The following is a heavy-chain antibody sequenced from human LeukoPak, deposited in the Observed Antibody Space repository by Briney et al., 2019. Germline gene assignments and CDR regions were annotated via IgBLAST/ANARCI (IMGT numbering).Heavy chain of an antibody. Sequence: PSETLSLTCTVSGGSISSSSYYWGWIRRPPGKGLEWIGSIYYSGSTYYNPSLKSRVTISVDTSKNQFSLKLSSVTAADTAVYYCARVKDIVVDYWGQGTLVTVSS. J-gene: IGHJ4*02. CDR1: GGSISSSSYY. CDR3: ARVKDIVVDY. V-gene: IGHV4-39*07. D-gene: IGHD2-2*01. CDR2: IYYSGST.